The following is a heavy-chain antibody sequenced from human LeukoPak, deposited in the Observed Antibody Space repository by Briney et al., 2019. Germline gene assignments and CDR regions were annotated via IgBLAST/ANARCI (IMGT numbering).Heavy chain of an antibody. CDR2: IYSGDTT. J-gene: IGHJ4*02. CDR3: AGLGRWYFAH. CDR1: GFTVSSNY. D-gene: IGHD2-15*01. Sequence: GGSLRLSCAASGFTVSSNYMSWVRQAPGKGLEWVSVIYSGDTTHYADSVKGRFTISRGNSRNTLYLQMNSLRAEDTAVYYCAGLGRWYFAHWGQGTLVAVSS. V-gene: IGHV3-53*01.